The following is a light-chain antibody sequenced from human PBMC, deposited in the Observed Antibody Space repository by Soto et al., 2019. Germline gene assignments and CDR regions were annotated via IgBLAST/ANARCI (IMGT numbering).Light chain of an antibody. CDR1: QSVSSSY. CDR2: GAS. CDR3: HIYGTSHT. Sequence: EIVLTQSPGTLSVSPGERATLSCRASQSVSSSYLAWYQQKPGQAPRLLISGASRRGTDFPDRFSGSGSRTDFPITISILEPEDSTVYYRHIYGTSHTFGRGTKVEIK. J-gene: IGKJ4*01. V-gene: IGKV3-20*01.